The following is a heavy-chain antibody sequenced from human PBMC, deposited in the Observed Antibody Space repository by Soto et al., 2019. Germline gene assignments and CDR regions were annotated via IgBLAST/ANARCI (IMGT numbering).Heavy chain of an antibody. CDR2: ISFDGKTQ. J-gene: IGHJ4*02. Sequence: QVQLVESGGIVVQPGRSLRLSCAASGLTFSNSGMHWVRQAPGKGLEWVAVISFDGKTQFYADSVKGRFSISRDNSKNTLYLDMNSLRADDAAVYYCTGQVASGHWGQGTLVTVSS. CDR1: GLTFSNSG. V-gene: IGHV3-30*03. CDR3: TGQVASGH. D-gene: IGHD2-8*02.